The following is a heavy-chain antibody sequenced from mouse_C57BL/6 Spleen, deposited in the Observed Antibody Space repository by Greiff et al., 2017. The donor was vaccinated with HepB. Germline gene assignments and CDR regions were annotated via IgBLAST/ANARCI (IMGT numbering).Heavy chain of an antibody. V-gene: IGHV3-6*01. D-gene: IGHD4-1*01. CDR3: ASELGRVFDY. J-gene: IGHJ2*01. Sequence: EVQLQQSGPGLVKPSQSLSLTCSVTGYSITSGYYWNWIRQFPGNKLEWMGYISYDGSNNYNPSLKNRISITRDTSKNQFFLKLNSVTTEDTATYYCASELGRVFDYWGQGTTLTVSS. CDR1: GYSITSGYY. CDR2: ISYDGSN.